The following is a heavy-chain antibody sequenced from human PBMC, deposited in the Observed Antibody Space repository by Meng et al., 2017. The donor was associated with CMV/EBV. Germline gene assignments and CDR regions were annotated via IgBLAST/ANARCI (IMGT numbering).Heavy chain of an antibody. J-gene: IGHJ6*02. Sequence: VKVSCKASGYTFTSYGISWVRQAPGQGLEWMGWISAYNGNTNYAQKLQGRVTMTTDTSTSTAYMELRSLRSDDTAVYYCAREGDCSSTSCPYYYYGMDVWGQGTTVTVSS. CDR3: AREGDCSSTSCPYYYYGMDV. CDR2: ISAYNGNT. CDR1: GYTFTSYG. V-gene: IGHV1-18*01. D-gene: IGHD2-2*01.